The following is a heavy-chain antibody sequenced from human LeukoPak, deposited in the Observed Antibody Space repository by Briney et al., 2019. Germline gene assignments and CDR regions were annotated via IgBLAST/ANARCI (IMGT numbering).Heavy chain of an antibody. Sequence: GGSLRLSCAASGFTFSRYWMTWVRQAPGKGPEWVANIKQDESEKYYVDSVKGRFTGSRDNAKNSLYLQMNSLRAEDTAVYYCVRSTVVLPSAIDYYGMDVWGRGTTVAVSS. V-gene: IGHV3-7*01. CDR1: GFTFSRYW. CDR3: VRSTVVLPSAIDYYGMDV. CDR2: IKQDESEK. J-gene: IGHJ6*02. D-gene: IGHD2-2*01.